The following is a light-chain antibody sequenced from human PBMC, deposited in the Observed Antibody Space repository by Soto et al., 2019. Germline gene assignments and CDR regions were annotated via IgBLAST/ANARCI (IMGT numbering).Light chain of an antibody. J-gene: IGKJ5*01. V-gene: IGKV1-27*01. CDR1: QDISNF. CDR2: AAS. CDR3: QKYKSASPIT. Sequence: DIQMTQSPSSLSASVGDRVTITCRASQDISNFLAWYQQKPGKVPKLLIYAASTLQSGVPSRFSGSGSGTDFTLTISSLQPEDVATYYCQKYKSASPITFGQGTRLEIK.